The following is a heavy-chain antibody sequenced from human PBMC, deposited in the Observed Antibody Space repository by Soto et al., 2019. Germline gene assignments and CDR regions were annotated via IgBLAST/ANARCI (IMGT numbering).Heavy chain of an antibody. CDR2: ISGSGGST. D-gene: IGHD3-22*01. V-gene: IGHV3-23*01. CDR1: GFTFSSYA. CDR3: ARNTHYYDSSGLDY. Sequence: GGSLRLSCAASGFTFSSYAMSWVRQAPGKGLEWVSAISGSGGSTYYADSVKGRFTISRDNSKNSLYLQMNSLRAEDTAVYYCARNTHYYDSSGLDYWGQGTLVTVSS. J-gene: IGHJ4*02.